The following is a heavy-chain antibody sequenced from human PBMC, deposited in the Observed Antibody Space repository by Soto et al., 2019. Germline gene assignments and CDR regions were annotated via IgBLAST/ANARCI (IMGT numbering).Heavy chain of an antibody. J-gene: IGHJ4*02. CDR3: AKSYGDTWNQYYFDD. CDR1: AFTLSPYS. CDR2: ISGTGGST. D-gene: IGHD5-18*01. V-gene: IGHV3-23*01. Sequence: EVQLLESGGGSVQPGGSLRLSCTASAFTLSPYSMGWVRQAPGKGLEWVSGISGTGGSTYLADSVKGRFTISRDNSMNTLYLQMNSLRAEDTAVYYCAKSYGDTWNQYYFDDWGQGTLVTVSS.